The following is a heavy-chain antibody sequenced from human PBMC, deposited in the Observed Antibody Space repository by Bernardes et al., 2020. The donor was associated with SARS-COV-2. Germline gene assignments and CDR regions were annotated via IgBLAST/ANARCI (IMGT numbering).Heavy chain of an antibody. CDR3: ARGPEQQLPFSTEYYYYYYGMDV. J-gene: IGHJ6*02. CDR1: GGSFSGYY. Sequence: SETLSLTCAVYGGSFSGYYWSWIRQPPGKGLEWIGEINHSGSTNYNPSLKSRVTISVDTSKNQFSLKLSSVTAADTAVYYCARGPEQQLPFSTEYYYYYYGMDVWGQGTTVTVSS. D-gene: IGHD6-13*01. V-gene: IGHV4-34*01. CDR2: INHSGST.